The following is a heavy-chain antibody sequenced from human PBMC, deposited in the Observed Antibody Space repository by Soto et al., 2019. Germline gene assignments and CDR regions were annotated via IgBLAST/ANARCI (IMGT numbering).Heavy chain of an antibody. CDR2: IYSGGST. CDR1: GFTVSSNY. D-gene: IGHD3-10*01. Sequence: HPGGSLRLSCAASGFTVSSNYMGWVRQAPGKGLEWVSVIYSGGSTYYADSVKGRFTISRDNSKNTLYLQMNSLRAEDTAVYYCARSPMLRGSDRYHHTRMDVSCPGTTVTVSS. CDR3: ARSPMLRGSDRYHHTRMDV. V-gene: IGHV3-53*01. J-gene: IGHJ6*02.